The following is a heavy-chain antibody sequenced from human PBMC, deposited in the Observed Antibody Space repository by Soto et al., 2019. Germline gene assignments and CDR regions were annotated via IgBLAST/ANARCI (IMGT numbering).Heavy chain of an antibody. CDR2: ISLSGSTI. D-gene: IGHD1-26*01. CDR3: ARESFSASPNFFDY. Sequence: LXLSCAASGFAFGNYEMNWVRQAPGKGLEWVSYISLSGSTIYYADSVKGRFTISRDDAKDSLYLEMDSLRADDTAVYYCARESFSASPNFFDYWGQGTLVTASS. V-gene: IGHV3-48*03. J-gene: IGHJ4*02. CDR1: GFAFGNYE.